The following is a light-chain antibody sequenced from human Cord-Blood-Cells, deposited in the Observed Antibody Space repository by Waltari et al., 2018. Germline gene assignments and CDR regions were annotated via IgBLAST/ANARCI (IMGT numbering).Light chain of an antibody. Sequence: QSALTQPASVSGSPGQSITIPCTGSTRQVGGYNYFSSYHQHPGKAPKLMIYDVSNRPSGVSNRFSGSKSGNTASLTISGLQAEDETDYYCSSYTSSSTLYVFGTGTKVTVL. CDR2: DVS. CDR3: SSYTSSSTLYV. CDR1: TRQVGGYNY. J-gene: IGLJ1*01. V-gene: IGLV2-14*01.